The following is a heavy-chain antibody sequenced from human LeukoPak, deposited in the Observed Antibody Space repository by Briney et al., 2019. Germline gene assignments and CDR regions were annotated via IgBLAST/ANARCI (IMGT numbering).Heavy chain of an antibody. Sequence: PSETLSLTCTVSGGSISYYYWSWIRQPPGKGLEWIGYIYYSGSTNYNPSLKSRVTISVDTSKNQFSLKLSSVIAADTAVYYCARTTEGYCRGRSCYSYYYYMDVWGKGTTVTVSS. V-gene: IGHV4-59*01. D-gene: IGHD2-15*01. CDR3: ARTTEGYCRGRSCYSYYYYMDV. CDR1: GGSISYYY. J-gene: IGHJ6*03. CDR2: IYYSGST.